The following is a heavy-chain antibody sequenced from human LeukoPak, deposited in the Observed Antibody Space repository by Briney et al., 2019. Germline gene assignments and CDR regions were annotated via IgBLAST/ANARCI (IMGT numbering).Heavy chain of an antibody. CDR3: ARVRGVAVQEGRRIFDY. J-gene: IGHJ4*02. Sequence: RTGGSLRLSCAASGFTFNSYSMNWVRQAPGKGLEWVSSISSSSSYVYYADSVKGRFTISRDNAKNSLYLQMNSLRAEDTAVYYCARVRGVAVQEGRRIFDYWGQGTLVTVSS. CDR2: ISSSSSYV. V-gene: IGHV3-21*01. CDR1: GFTFNSYS. D-gene: IGHD3-3*01.